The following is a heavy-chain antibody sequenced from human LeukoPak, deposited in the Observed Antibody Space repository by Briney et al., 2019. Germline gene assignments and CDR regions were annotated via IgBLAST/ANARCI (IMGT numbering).Heavy chain of an antibody. Sequence: PGGSLRLSCAASGFTFSSYAMHWVRQAPGKGLEYVSATSSNGGSTYYANSVKGRFTISRDNSKNTLYLQMGSLRAEDMAVYYCARDGGSGWSNDAFDIWGQGTMVTVSS. CDR3: ARDGGSGWSNDAFDI. D-gene: IGHD6-19*01. CDR2: TSSNGGST. CDR1: GFTFSSYA. V-gene: IGHV3-64*01. J-gene: IGHJ3*02.